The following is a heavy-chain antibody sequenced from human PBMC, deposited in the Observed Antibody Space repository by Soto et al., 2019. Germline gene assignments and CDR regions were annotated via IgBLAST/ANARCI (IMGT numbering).Heavy chain of an antibody. CDR2: INAGNGNT. CDR3: ARPDSSGWYTLQH. J-gene: IGHJ1*01. Sequence: QVQLVQSGAEEKKPGASVKVSCKASGYTFINYVMHWVRQAPGQRLECMGWINAGNGNTTYSQKFQGRVTITRDTSANTVYMNLSSLTSEDTAVYFCARPDSSGWYTLQHWGQGTPVTVSS. CDR1: GYTFINYV. D-gene: IGHD6-19*01. V-gene: IGHV1-3*05.